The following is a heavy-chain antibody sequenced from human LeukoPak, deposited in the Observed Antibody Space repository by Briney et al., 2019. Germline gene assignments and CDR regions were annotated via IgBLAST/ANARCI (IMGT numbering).Heavy chain of an antibody. CDR3: ARDLGYGDYFDY. CDR1: GFTVTNNY. CDR2: ISSNNNYI. Sequence: PGGSLRLSCAASGFTVTNNYLTWVRQAPGKGLEWVSSISSNNNYIYYADSVKGRFTISRDNAKNSLYLQMNSLRAEDTAVYYCARDLGYGDYFDYWGQGTLVTVSS. J-gene: IGHJ4*02. V-gene: IGHV3-21*01. D-gene: IGHD3-16*01.